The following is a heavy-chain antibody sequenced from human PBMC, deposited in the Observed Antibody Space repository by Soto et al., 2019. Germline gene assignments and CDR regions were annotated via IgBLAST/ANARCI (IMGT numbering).Heavy chain of an antibody. CDR1: GFTFSNYA. D-gene: IGHD3-3*01. CDR2: ITANGDKT. Sequence: PGGSLRLSCAASGFTFSNYAMTWVRQAPGKGLELEWVSSITANGDKTYYANSVKGRFTISRDSSKTTLYLQMNTLRAEDTAIYSCVRDWSGSECPCMDVWGQGTTVTVSS. V-gene: IGHV3-23*01. J-gene: IGHJ6*02. CDR3: VRDWSGSECPCMDV.